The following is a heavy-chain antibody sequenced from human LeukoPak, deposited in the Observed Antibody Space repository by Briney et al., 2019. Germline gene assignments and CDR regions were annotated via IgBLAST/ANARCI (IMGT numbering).Heavy chain of an antibody. Sequence: GGSLRLSCAASGFIFSNYGMHWVRQAPGKGPEWVAVIWYDGSNKYYADSVKGRFTISRDNAKNSLYLHMSSLRAEDTGVYYCARASGPFDYWGQGTLVTVSS. CDR2: IWYDGSNK. J-gene: IGHJ4*02. V-gene: IGHV3-33*01. CDR3: ARASGPFDY. CDR1: GFIFSNYG. D-gene: IGHD3-10*01.